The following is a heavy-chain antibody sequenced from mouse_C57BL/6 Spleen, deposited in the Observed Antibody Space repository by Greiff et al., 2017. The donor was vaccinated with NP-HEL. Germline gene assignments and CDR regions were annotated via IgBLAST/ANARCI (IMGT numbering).Heavy chain of an antibody. V-gene: IGHV1-74*01. J-gene: IGHJ4*01. CDR3: AGAYGSSYAAMDY. CDR1: GYTFTSYW. CDR2: IHPSDSDT. Sequence: QVQLQQPGAELVKPGASVKVSCKASGYTFTSYWMHWVKQRPGQGLEWIGRIHPSDSDTNYNQKFKGKATLTVDKSSSTAYMQLSSLTSEDSAVYYCAGAYGSSYAAMDYWGQGTSLTVSS. D-gene: IGHD1-1*01.